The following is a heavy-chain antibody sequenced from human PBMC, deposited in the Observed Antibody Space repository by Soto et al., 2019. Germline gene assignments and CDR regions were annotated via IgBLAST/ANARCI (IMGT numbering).Heavy chain of an antibody. Sequence: AASVKVSCKASGYTFTSYYMHWVRQAPGQGLEWMGIINPSGGSTSYAQKFQGRVTMTRDTSTSTVYMELSSLRSEDTAVYYCARDRGTGTSRPYFDYWGQGTLVTVSS. J-gene: IGHJ4*02. CDR1: GYTFTSYY. CDR3: ARDRGTGTSRPYFDY. CDR2: INPSGGST. D-gene: IGHD1-7*01. V-gene: IGHV1-46*01.